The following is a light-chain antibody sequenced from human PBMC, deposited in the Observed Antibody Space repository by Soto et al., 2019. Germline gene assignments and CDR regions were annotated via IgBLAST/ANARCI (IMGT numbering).Light chain of an antibody. CDR3: QQYYLYPLT. CDR2: KAS. V-gene: IGKV1-5*03. Sequence: DIQMTQSPSTLSASVGDRVTITCRASQSISSWLAWYQQKPGKAPKLLIYKASSLEGGVPSRFSGSGSGTEVTLTITSLQPDDFATYYCQQYYLYPLTFGGGTKVEIK. J-gene: IGKJ4*01. CDR1: QSISSW.